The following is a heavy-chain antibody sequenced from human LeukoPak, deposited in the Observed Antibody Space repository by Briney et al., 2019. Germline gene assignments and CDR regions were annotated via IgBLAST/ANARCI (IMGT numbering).Heavy chain of an antibody. J-gene: IGHJ4*02. V-gene: IGHV1-2*02. CDR1: GYTLTDYY. Sequence: ASVKVSCKASGYTLTDYYMHWVRQAPGQGLEWMGWINPNSGGTNYAQKFQGRVTMTRDTSISTAYMELSRLRSDDTAVYYCARRGYSSSWYYFDYWGQGTLVTVSS. CDR2: INPNSGGT. CDR3: ARRGYSSSWYYFDY. D-gene: IGHD6-13*01.